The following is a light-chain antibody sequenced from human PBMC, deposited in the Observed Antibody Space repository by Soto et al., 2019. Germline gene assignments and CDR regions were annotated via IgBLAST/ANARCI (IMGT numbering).Light chain of an antibody. J-gene: IGKJ5*01. CDR1: QSVLYSSNNKNY. CDR2: WAS. Sequence: DIVMTQSPDSLAVSLGERATINCKSSQSVLYSSNNKNYLAWYQQKPGQPPKLLIYWASTRESGVPDRFSAGGSGTDFTLTISSLKAEDVAVYYCQQYYSSPITFGQGTRLEIK. CDR3: QQYYSSPIT. V-gene: IGKV4-1*01.